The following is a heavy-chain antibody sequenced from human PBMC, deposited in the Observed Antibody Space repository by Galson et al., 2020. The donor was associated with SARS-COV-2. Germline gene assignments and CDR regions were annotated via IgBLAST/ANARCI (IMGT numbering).Heavy chain of an antibody. CDR2: IRVSNDNT. Sequence: ASVQVSCRASDYTFSDYGIAWVRQAPGQGLAWMGWIRVSNDNTNYAQEVQGRITMTTDTSTSTAYMELRNLRSDDTGVYYCARVFTGLYPEGFDIWGQGTMVTVSS. CDR1: DYTFSDYG. V-gene: IGHV1-18*01. J-gene: IGHJ3*02. CDR3: ARVFTGLYPEGFDI. D-gene: IGHD2-2*02.